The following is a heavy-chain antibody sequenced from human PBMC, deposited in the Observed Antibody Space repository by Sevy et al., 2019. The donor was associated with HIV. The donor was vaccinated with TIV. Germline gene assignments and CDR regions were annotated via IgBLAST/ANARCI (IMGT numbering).Heavy chain of an antibody. Sequence: GGSLRLSCAASGFTFSSYGMHWVRQAPGKGLDWVTVISYDGSNKYYADSVKGRFTISRDNSKNTLYLQMNSLRAEDTAVYYCAKKLEPGKYFDYWGQGTLVTVSS. CDR1: GFTFSSYG. CDR3: AKKLEPGKYFDY. D-gene: IGHD1-1*01. V-gene: IGHV3-30*18. J-gene: IGHJ4*02. CDR2: ISYDGSNK.